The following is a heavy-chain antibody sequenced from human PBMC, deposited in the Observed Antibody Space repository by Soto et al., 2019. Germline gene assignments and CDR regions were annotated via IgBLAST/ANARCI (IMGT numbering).Heavy chain of an antibody. CDR3: AGLYPYESSGYHLNY. V-gene: IGHV4-59*08. CDR1: GGSISSYY. J-gene: IGHJ4*02. D-gene: IGHD3-22*01. Sequence: SETLSLTCTVSGGSISSYYWSWIRQPPGKGLEWIGYIYCSGSTNYNPSLKSRVTISVDTSKNQFSLKLRSVTAADTAVFYCAGLYPYESSGYHLNYWGQGALVTVSS. CDR2: IYCSGST.